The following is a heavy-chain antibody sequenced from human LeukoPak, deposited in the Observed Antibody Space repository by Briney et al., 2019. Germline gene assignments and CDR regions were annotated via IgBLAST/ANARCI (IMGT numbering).Heavy chain of an antibody. CDR2: IKQDGSEK. CDR3: ARVGAAAGTLYYYYGMDV. V-gene: IGHV3-7*03. J-gene: IGHJ6*04. D-gene: IGHD6-13*01. Sequence: GGSLRLSCAASGFTFSSYWMSWVRQAPGKGLEWVANIKQDGSEKYYVDSGKGRFTISRDNAKNSLYLQMNSLRAEDTAVYYCARVGAAAGTLYYYYGMDVWGKGTTVTVSS. CDR1: GFTFSSYW.